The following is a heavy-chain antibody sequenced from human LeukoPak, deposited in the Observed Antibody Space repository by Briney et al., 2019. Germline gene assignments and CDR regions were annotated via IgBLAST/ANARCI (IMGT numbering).Heavy chain of an antibody. CDR2: ISGSGGST. CDR3: AKGYCGGDCYSVFDY. J-gene: IGHJ4*02. CDR1: GFTFSSYA. D-gene: IGHD2-21*01. V-gene: IGHV3-23*01. Sequence: PGGSLRLSCAASGFTFSSYAMSWVRQAPGKGLEGVSAISGSGGSTYYADSVKGRFTISRDNSKNTLYLQMNSLRAEDTAVYYCAKGYCGGDCYSVFDYWGQGTLVTVSS.